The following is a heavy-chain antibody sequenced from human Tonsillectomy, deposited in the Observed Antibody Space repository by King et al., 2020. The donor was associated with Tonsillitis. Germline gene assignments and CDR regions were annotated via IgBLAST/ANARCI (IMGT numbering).Heavy chain of an antibody. J-gene: IGHJ4*02. CDR2: ISYDGSNK. Sequence: VQLVESGGGVVQPGRSLRLSCAASGFTFSSYGMHWVRQAPGKGLEWVAVISYDGSNKYYADSVKGRFTISRDNYKNTLYLQMNSLRDEDTAVYYCAKDLHLIAVAGTFDYWGQGPLVTVSS. D-gene: IGHD6-19*01. V-gene: IGHV3-30*18. CDR3: AKDLHLIAVAGTFDY. CDR1: GFTFSSYG.